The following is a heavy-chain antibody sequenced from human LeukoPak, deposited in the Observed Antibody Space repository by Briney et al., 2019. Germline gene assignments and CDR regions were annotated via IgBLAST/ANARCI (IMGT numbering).Heavy chain of an antibody. J-gene: IGHJ1*01. V-gene: IGHV3-33*01. D-gene: IGHD6-13*01. CDR2: IWYDDDESHE. Sequence: GGSLRLSCEASGFTFSSCGMHWVRQAPGRGLEWVANIWYDDDESHENYADSVQGRFTISRDNSKNTLYLQMNSLRVEDTAVYYCARELCIPAAGWQIQHWGQGTLVTVSS. CDR1: GFTFSSCG. CDR3: ARELCIPAAGWQIQH.